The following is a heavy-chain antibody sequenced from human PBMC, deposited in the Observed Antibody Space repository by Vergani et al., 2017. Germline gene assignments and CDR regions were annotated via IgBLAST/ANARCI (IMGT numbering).Heavy chain of an antibody. D-gene: IGHD4-11*01. J-gene: IGHJ6*03. CDR1: GGSFTSYH. CDR3: ARVNTETNGHLYYYYHMDV. V-gene: IGHV4-34*01. CDR2: IDHTGRP. Sequence: QVQLQQWGGGLLKPSETLSLTCVVNGGSFTSYHWTWIRQSPGEGLEWVGDIDHTGRPDYNPSLKSRLTMSVDKSQNQFSLTLNSVTATDTAIYFCARVNTETNGHLYYYYHMDVWGQGTAVTVS.